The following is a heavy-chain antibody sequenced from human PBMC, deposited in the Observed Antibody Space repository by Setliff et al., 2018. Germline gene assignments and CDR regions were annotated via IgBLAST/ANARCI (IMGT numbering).Heavy chain of an antibody. CDR2: ISYSGIT. D-gene: IGHD1-1*01. V-gene: IGHV4-59*02. Sequence: ASETLSLTCNVSGASVSSHYWDWIRQPPGKGLEWIGFISYSGITTYNVSLKSRVSISVDTSKNQLSLTLSSVTAADTAVYYCVREGYSEYFQDWGRGTLVTV. CDR1: GASVSSHY. J-gene: IGHJ1*01. CDR3: VREGYSEYFQD.